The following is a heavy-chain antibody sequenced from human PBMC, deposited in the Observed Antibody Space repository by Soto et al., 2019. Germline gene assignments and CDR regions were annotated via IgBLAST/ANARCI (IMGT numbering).Heavy chain of an antibody. Sequence: SVKVSCKASGGTFSSYAFSWVRQAPGQGLEWMGGIIPIFGTANYAQKFQGRVTITADEPTSTAYMELSSLRSEDTAVYYGARVGQGGVGATCWGQGTQVILSS. CDR3: ARVGQGGVGATC. CDR2: IIPIFGTA. J-gene: IGHJ4*02. D-gene: IGHD1-26*01. V-gene: IGHV1-69*13. CDR1: GGTFSSYA.